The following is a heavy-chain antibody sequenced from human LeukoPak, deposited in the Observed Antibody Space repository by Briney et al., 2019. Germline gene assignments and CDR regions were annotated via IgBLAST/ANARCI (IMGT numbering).Heavy chain of an antibody. J-gene: IGHJ4*02. CDR3: ATEVGSSWSLQY. D-gene: IGHD2-15*01. CDR2: IRYDGNNK. Sequence: PGGSLRLPCAASEFTFSSYGMHWVRQAPGKGLEWVAFIRYDGNNKYYADSVKGRFTISRDDSKNTLYLQMNSLRAEDTAVYYCATEVGSSWSLQYWGQGTLVTVSS. CDR1: EFTFSSYG. V-gene: IGHV3-30*02.